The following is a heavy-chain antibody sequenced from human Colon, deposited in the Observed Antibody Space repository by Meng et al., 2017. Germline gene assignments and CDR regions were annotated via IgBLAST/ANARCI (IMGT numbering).Heavy chain of an antibody. D-gene: IGHD6-19*01. V-gene: IGHV4-4*01. CDR1: GGSNRCSWW. Sequence: QWCGLGVVTPAGTVALTWEVSGGSNRCSWWWSWVRQAQGKGLEWIGQINIGGSPASSPSLESRISMSIDKSNNQLSLRLGSVTAADTAVYSCARHGGWHFDYWGQGTLVTVSS. J-gene: IGHJ4*02. CDR2: INIGGSP. CDR3: ARHGGWHFDY.